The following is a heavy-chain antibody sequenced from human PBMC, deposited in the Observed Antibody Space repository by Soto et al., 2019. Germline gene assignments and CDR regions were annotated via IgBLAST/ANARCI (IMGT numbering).Heavy chain of an antibody. D-gene: IGHD6-6*01. CDR1: GFTFSNYR. Sequence: KSGGSLRLSCATSGFTFSNYRMNWVRQAPGKGLEWVASISGSGKDTFYRDSVKGRFTISRDNAESSLVLQMNSLTVDDTAVYHCARVNLVRTSYYYCGMDVWGPGTTVTVSS. CDR2: ISGSGKDT. CDR3: ARVNLVRTSYYYCGMDV. J-gene: IGHJ6*02. V-gene: IGHV3-21*06.